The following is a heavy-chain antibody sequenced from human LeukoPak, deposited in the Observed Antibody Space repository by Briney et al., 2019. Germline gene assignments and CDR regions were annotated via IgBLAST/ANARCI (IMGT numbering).Heavy chain of an antibody. CDR3: AKDRGLYYYGENSRVY. CDR1: GFTFSSYA. J-gene: IGHJ4*02. Sequence: HSGGSLRLSCAASGFTFSSYAMSWVRQAPGKGLEWVSAISGSGGSTYYADSVKGRFTISRDNSKNTLYLQMNSLRAEDTAVYYCAKDRGLYYYGENSRVYWGQGTLVTVSS. V-gene: IGHV3-23*01. CDR2: ISGSGGST. D-gene: IGHD4-23*01.